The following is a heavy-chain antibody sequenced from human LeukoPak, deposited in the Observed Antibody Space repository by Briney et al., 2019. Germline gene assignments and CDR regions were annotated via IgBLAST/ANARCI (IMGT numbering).Heavy chain of an antibody. V-gene: IGHV4-39*01. CDR1: GGSISGSSYY. Sequence: SETLSLTCTVSGGSISGSSYYWGWIRQPPGKGLEWIGSIYYSGSTYYNPSLKSRVTISVDTSKNQFSLKLSSVTAADTAVYYCARPIDAYYGSGFDPWGQGTLVTVSS. J-gene: IGHJ5*02. D-gene: IGHD3-10*01. CDR2: IYYSGST. CDR3: ARPIDAYYGSGFDP.